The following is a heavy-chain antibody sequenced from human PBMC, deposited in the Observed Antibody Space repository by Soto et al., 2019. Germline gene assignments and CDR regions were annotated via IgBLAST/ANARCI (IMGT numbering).Heavy chain of an antibody. J-gene: IGHJ4*02. D-gene: IGHD3-22*01. CDR2: IASHDGST. CDR3: WRNDGDDSTNF. Sequence: ASVKVSCKASGYTFTSYGLNWVRRAPGQGLEWMGRIASHDGSTVSAQSFQGRLTLTRDTFTNTAYLELGALTSDDTGLYFCWRNDGDDSTNFWGQGTLVTVSS. CDR1: GYTFTSYG. V-gene: IGHV1-18*04.